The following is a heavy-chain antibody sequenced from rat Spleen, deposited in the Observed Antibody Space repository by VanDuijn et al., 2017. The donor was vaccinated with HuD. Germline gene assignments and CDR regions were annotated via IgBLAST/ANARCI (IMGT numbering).Heavy chain of an antibody. D-gene: IGHD1-9*01. CDR3: ARRHYGYTDYFDY. CDR2: INYDVSST. Sequence: EVQLVESGGGLVQPGRSMKLSCAASGFTFSHYDMAWVRQAPKKGLEWVAFINYDVSSTFYRDSVKGRFTISRDIAKSSLYLQMDSLRSEDTATYYCARRHYGYTDYFDYWGQGVMVTVSS. J-gene: IGHJ2*01. CDR1: GFTFSHYD. V-gene: IGHV5-7*01.